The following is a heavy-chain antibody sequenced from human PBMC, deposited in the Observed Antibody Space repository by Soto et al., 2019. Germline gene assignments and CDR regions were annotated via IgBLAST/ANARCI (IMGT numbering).Heavy chain of an antibody. J-gene: IGHJ4*02. Sequence: PGGSLRLSCAASGFSFSINAMTWVRQPPGKGLEWVSIISGDGTTTYYADSVKGRFTVSRDNSKNTLFLQLNSLRPEDTAIYYCVKDNNWHDPGWGQGTLVTVSS. D-gene: IGHD1-1*01. CDR1: GFSFSINA. CDR3: VKDNNWHDPG. CDR2: ISGDGTTT. V-gene: IGHV3-23*01.